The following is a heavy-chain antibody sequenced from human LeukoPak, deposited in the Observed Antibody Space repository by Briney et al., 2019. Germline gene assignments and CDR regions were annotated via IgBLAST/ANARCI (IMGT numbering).Heavy chain of an antibody. D-gene: IGHD2-2*01. Sequence: SETLSLTCTVSGGSISSSSYYWGWIRQPPGKGLEWIGSIYYSGSTYYNPSLKSRVTISVDTSKNQFSLKLSSVTAADTAVYYCARDSTYCSSTSCRRYYMDVWGKGTTVTVSS. J-gene: IGHJ6*03. CDR3: ARDSTYCSSTSCRRYYMDV. CDR1: GGSISSSSYY. CDR2: IYYSGST. V-gene: IGHV4-39*02.